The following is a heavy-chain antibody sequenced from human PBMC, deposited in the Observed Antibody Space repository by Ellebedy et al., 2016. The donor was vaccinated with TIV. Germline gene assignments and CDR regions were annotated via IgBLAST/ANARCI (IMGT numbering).Heavy chain of an antibody. Sequence: GESLKISCAASGFTFSGYAMLWVRQAPGKGLEGVAVIWDDGSNKYYADSVKGRFTISIDNSKNTVYLQMNSLRAEDTAVYYCARDRWHAVWGDSWGQGTLVTVSS. J-gene: IGHJ4*02. CDR1: GFTFSGYA. CDR2: IWDDGSNK. D-gene: IGHD3-16*01. V-gene: IGHV3-33*01. CDR3: ARDRWHAVWGDS.